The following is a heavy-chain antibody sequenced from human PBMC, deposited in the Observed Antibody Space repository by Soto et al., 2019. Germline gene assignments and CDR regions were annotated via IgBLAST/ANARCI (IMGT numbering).Heavy chain of an antibody. V-gene: IGHV4-59*08. Sequence: SETLSLTCTVSGASISTYYWSWIRQPPGKGLEWIGYISDSGSTNYNPSLKNRVTISVETSKNQFSLRLSSVAAADTAVYYCARDYGQAYYYYMDVWGKGTTVTVSS. CDR3: ARDYGQAYYYYMDV. J-gene: IGHJ6*03. CDR2: ISDSGST. CDR1: GASISTYY. D-gene: IGHD3-10*01.